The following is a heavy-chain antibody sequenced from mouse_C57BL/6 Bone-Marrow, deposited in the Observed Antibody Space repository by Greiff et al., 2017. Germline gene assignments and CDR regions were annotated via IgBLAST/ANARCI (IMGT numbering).Heavy chain of an antibody. CDR1: GYTFTSYW. Sequence: QVQLQQPGAELVKPGASVKLSCKASGYTFTSYWMQWVKQRPGQGLEWIGEIDPSDSYPNYNQKFKGKATLTVDTSSSTAYMQLSSLTSEDSAVYYCARENYYYGSSYAYYYAMDYWGQGTSVTVSS. CDR3: ARENYYYGSSYAYYYAMDY. V-gene: IGHV1-50*01. CDR2: IDPSDSYP. D-gene: IGHD1-1*01. J-gene: IGHJ4*01.